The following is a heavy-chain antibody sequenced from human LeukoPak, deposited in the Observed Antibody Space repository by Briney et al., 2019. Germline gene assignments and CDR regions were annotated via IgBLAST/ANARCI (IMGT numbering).Heavy chain of an antibody. CDR1: GGSISSYY. D-gene: IGHD1-26*01. Sequence: SETLSLTCTVSGGSISSYYWSWIRQPPGKGLEWIGYIYYSGSTNYNPSLKSRVTISVDTSKNQFSLKLSSVTAADTAVYYCARFSPEWELLSLDYWGQGTLVTVSS. CDR3: ARFSPEWELLSLDY. V-gene: IGHV4-59*01. CDR2: IYYSGST. J-gene: IGHJ4*02.